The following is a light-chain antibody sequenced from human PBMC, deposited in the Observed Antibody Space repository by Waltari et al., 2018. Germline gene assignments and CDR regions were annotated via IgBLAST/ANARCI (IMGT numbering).Light chain of an antibody. CDR1: RRALAGYNY. CDR3: CSYAGSNNLV. CDR2: EVS. Sequence: QSALPQPPSASGSPGQSVTIPCTGTRRALAGYNYVSWYQQHPGKAPKVIIFEVSKRPSGVPDRFTGSKSGNTASLTVSGLQAEDEADYYCCSYAGSNNLVFGGGTKLTVL. V-gene: IGLV2-8*01. J-gene: IGLJ2*01.